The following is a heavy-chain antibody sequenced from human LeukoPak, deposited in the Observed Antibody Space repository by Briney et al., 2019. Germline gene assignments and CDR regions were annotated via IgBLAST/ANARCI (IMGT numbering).Heavy chain of an antibody. D-gene: IGHD3-3*01. Sequence: SQTLSLTCAISGDSVSSNSAAWNWIRQSPSRGLEWLGRTYYRSKWYNDYAVSVKSRITINPDTSKNQFSLQLNSVTPEDTAVYYCAREDYTIFGVVDAPSYYFDYWGQGTLVTVSS. CDR1: GDSVSSNSAA. CDR2: TYYRSKWYN. V-gene: IGHV6-1*01. J-gene: IGHJ4*02. CDR3: AREDYTIFGVVDAPSYYFDY.